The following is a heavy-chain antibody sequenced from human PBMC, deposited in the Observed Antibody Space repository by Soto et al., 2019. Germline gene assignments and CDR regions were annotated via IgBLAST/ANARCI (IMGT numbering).Heavy chain of an antibody. CDR3: AKDLRIYSPNPVYYYGMDV. CDR2: ISSSGGST. J-gene: IGHJ6*02. CDR1: GFPFSAYS. V-gene: IGHV3-23*01. Sequence: PGGSLRLSCAGSGFPFSAYSMNWVRQTPGKGLEWVAAISSSGGSTYYADSVKGRFIISRDNAKNTLYLQMNSLRAEDTAVYYCAKDLRIYSPNPVYYYGMDVWGQGTTVTVSS. D-gene: IGHD4-4*01.